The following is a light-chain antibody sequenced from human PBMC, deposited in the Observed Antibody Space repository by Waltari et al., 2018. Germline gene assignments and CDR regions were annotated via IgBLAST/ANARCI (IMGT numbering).Light chain of an antibody. CDR2: GAS. J-gene: IGKJ1*01. CDR1: QSVTSS. Sequence: EIVLTQSPGTLSLSPGERATLSCRASQSVTSSLAWYQQKPGQAPMLIIYGASTRATGFPDRFSGSGSGTDFTLTISRLEPEDFAVYYCQQYDSSWTFGQGTNLEIK. V-gene: IGKV3-20*01. CDR3: QQYDSSWT.